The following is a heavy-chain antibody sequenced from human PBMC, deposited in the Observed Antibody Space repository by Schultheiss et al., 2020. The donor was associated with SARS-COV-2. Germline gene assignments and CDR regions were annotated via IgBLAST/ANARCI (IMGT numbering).Heavy chain of an antibody. CDR2: IYSGGST. CDR3: ARMYYYDSSGYGPEDY. V-gene: IGHV3-53*01. D-gene: IGHD3-22*01. J-gene: IGHJ4*02. Sequence: GESLKISCAASGFTVSSNYMSWVRQAPGKGLEWVSVIYSGGSTYYADSVKGRFTISRDNSKNTLYLQMNSLRAEDTAVYYCARMYYYDSSGYGPEDYWGQGTLVTVSS. CDR1: GFTVSSNY.